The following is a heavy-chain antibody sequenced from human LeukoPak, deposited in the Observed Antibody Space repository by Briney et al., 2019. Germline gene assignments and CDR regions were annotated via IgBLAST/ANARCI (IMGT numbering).Heavy chain of an antibody. J-gene: IGHJ5*02. Sequence: GGSLRLSCAASGFTFSTYAMSWVRQAPGKGLEWVSGISGSGGSTYYADSVKGRFTISRHNSKNTLYLQMNSLRAEDTAVYYCARERAAAGFWFDPWGQGTLVTVSS. D-gene: IGHD6-13*01. CDR3: ARERAAAGFWFDP. CDR1: GFTFSTYA. CDR2: ISGSGGST. V-gene: IGHV3-23*01.